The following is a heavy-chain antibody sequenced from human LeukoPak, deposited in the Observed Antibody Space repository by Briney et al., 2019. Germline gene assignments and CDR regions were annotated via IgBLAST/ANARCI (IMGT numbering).Heavy chain of an antibody. V-gene: IGHV3-48*03. CDR2: ISSSGSTI. CDR1: GFTFSSYE. Sequence: GGSLRLSCAASGFTFSSYEMNWVRQAPGKGLEWVSYISSSGSTIYYADSVKGRFTISRDNAKNPLYLQMNSLRAEDTAVYYCARDRETAPWYFDLWGRGTLVTVSS. D-gene: IGHD5-18*01. J-gene: IGHJ2*01. CDR3: ARDRETAPWYFDL.